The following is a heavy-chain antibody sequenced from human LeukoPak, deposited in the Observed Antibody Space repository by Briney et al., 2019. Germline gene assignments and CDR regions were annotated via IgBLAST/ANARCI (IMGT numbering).Heavy chain of an antibody. D-gene: IGHD5-24*01. CDR1: GYTFTSYG. J-gene: IGHJ3*02. CDR3: AREGQMATMGDAFDI. CDR2: VSTYSGNT. V-gene: IGHV1-18*01. Sequence: ASVKVSCKASGYTFTSYGISWVRQAHGQGLEWMGWVSTYSGNTNYAQKFQGRVTMTTDTSTSTTYMELSSLRSEDTAVYYCAREGQMATMGDAFDIWGQGTMVTVSS.